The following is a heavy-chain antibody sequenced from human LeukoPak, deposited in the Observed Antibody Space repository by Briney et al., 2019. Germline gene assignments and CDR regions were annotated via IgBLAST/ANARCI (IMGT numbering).Heavy chain of an antibody. D-gene: IGHD3-10*01. CDR2: ISGSAGGT. CDR1: GFTLSNYA. V-gene: IGHV3-23*01. Sequence: GGSLRLSCAASGFTLSNYAMNWVRQAPGKGLEWVSGISGSAGGTYYTDSAKGRFTISRDNSKNTLYLQMNSLRAEDTAMYYCARRGIVVRGLIVIGFHKEAYYFDSWGPGTLVTVSS. CDR3: ARRGIVVRGLIVIGFHKEAYYFDS. J-gene: IGHJ4*02.